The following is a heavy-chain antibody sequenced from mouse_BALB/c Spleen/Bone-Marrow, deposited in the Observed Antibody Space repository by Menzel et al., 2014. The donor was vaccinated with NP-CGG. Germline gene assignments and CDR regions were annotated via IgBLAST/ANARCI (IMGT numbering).Heavy chain of an antibody. Sequence: QVQLKHSGPGLVAPSQSLSIPCTVSEFSLTSYGVHWVRQPPGNGLEWLGVIWAGGSTNYNSALMSRLSISKDNSKSQVFLKMNSLQTDDTAMYYCARGGSSRAWFAYWGQGTLVTVSA. V-gene: IGHV2-9*02. CDR3: ARGGSSRAWFAY. CDR1: EFSLTSYG. J-gene: IGHJ3*01. CDR2: IWAGGST. D-gene: IGHD1-1*01.